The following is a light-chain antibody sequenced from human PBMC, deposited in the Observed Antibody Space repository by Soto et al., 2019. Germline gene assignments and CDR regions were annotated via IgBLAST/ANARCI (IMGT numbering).Light chain of an antibody. J-gene: IGLJ1*01. Sequence: QSVLTQPPSVSGSPGQSVTISCTGTSSDVGGFNYVSWYQHHPGKAPKLMIYDVSKRPSGVPDRFSGSKSGNTASLTISGLQAQDEAEYDCCSYAGGYTHYVFATGTKLTVL. V-gene: IGLV2-11*01. CDR3: CSYAGGYTHYV. CDR2: DVS. CDR1: SSDVGGFNY.